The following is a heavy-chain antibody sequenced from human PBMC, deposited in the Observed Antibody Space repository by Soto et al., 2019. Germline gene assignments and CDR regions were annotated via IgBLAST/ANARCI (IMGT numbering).Heavy chain of an antibody. V-gene: IGHV3-7*01. CDR1: GFTFSIYW. D-gene: IGHD3-16*02. CDR3: ARDLDDYIWGSYLQWGPFDY. CDR2: IKQDGSEK. J-gene: IGHJ4*02. Sequence: GGSLRLSCAASGFTFSIYWMSWFRQAPGKGLEWVANIKQDGSEKYYVDSVKGRFTISRDNAKNSLYLQMNSLRAEDTAVYFCARDLDDYIWGSYLQWGPFDYWGQGTLVTVSS.